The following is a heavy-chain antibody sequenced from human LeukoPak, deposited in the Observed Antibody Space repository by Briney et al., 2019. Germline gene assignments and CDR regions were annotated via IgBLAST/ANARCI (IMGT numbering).Heavy chain of an antibody. CDR3: AKPQADDYVWGSYRRYYFGY. CDR2: ISGSGGST. Sequence: GGSLRLSCAASGFTFSSYAMSWVRQAPGKGLEWVSAISGSGGSTYYADSVKGRFTISRDNSKNTLYLQMNSLRAEDTAVYYCAKPQADDYVWGSYRRYYFGYWGQGTLVTVSS. V-gene: IGHV3-23*01. CDR1: GFTFSSYA. D-gene: IGHD3-16*02. J-gene: IGHJ4*02.